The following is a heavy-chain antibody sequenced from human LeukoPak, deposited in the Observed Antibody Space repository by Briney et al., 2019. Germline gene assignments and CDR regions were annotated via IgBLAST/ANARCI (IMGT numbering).Heavy chain of an antibody. V-gene: IGHV3-30*03. J-gene: IGHJ4*02. Sequence: GGSLRLSCAASGLTFSTYGMHWVRQAPGKGPEWVALISYDGSNEYYADSVKGRFTISRDNSKNTLYLQMNSLSADDTAVYYCARNLAYCTAGRCYLDYWAREPWSPSPQ. D-gene: IGHD2-15*01. CDR2: ISYDGSNE. CDR3: ARNLAYCTAGRCYLDY. CDR1: GLTFSTYG.